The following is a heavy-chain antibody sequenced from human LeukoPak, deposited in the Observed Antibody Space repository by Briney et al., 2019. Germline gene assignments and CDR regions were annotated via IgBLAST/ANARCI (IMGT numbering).Heavy chain of an antibody. CDR2: MCSDGSNR. J-gene: IGHJ4*02. CDR3: AKSLSSRGLIIPKTTRYFDY. V-gene: IGHV3-30*02. CDR1: GFTFRNYD. D-gene: IGHD3-10*01. Sequence: GGSLSLSCAASGFTFRNYDMHWVRQAPAKGLEGVAVMCSDGSNRYYADSVKGRFTISRDNSKNTLYLQMNSLRAEDTAVYYCAKSLSSRGLIIPKTTRYFDYWGQGTLVTVSS.